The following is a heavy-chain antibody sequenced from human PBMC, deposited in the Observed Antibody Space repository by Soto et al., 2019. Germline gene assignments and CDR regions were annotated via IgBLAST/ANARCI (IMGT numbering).Heavy chain of an antibody. CDR1: GGTFSSYT. D-gene: IGHD2-15*01. J-gene: IGHJ3*02. V-gene: IGHV1-69*08. CDR3: AREGVVAATGRSYAFDI. CDR2: IIPILGIA. Sequence: QVQLVQSGAEVKKPGSSVKVSCKASGGTFSSYTISWVRQAPGQGLEWMGRIIPILGIANYAQKFQGRVTIAADKSTSTAYMELSSLRSEDTDVYYCAREGVVAATGRSYAFDIWGQGTMVTVSS.